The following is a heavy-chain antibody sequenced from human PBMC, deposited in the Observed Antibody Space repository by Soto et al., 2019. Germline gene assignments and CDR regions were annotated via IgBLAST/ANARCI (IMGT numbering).Heavy chain of an antibody. CDR1: TDSISSGTYY. Sequence: PSETLSLTCTVSTDSISSGTYYWAWIRQPPGRGLEWIGSISYLGTTDYNPSLKSRVTISEDTSNNQFSLKLTSVTAADTAVYYCARVHVMVVAGSTFDYWGHGTLVTVSS. J-gene: IGHJ4*01. D-gene: IGHD6-19*01. CDR3: ARVHVMVVAGSTFDY. V-gene: IGHV4-39*07. CDR2: ISYLGTT.